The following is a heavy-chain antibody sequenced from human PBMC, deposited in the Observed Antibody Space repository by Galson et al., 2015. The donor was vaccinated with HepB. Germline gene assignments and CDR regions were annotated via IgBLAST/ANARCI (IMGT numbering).Heavy chain of an antibody. V-gene: IGHV3-74*01. CDR1: GFGFSSYW. Sequence: SLRLSCAASGFGFSSYWMHWVRQAPGKGLVWVSRINSDGSSTTYADSVKGRFTISRDNAKNTLYLQMNSLRADDTAVYYYAWDGSFRYYFDYWGQGTLVTVSS. J-gene: IGHJ4*02. CDR3: AWDGSFRYYFDY. CDR2: INSDGSST. D-gene: IGHD3-10*01.